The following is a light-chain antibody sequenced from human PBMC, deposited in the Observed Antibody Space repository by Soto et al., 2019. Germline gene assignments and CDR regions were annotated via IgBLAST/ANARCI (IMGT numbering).Light chain of an antibody. Sequence: QSVLTQPASVSGSPGQWITISCTGTSSDVGGYNYVSWYQQHPGKAPKLMIYDVSNRPSGVSNRFSGSKSVNTASLTISGLQAEDEADYYCSSYTSSSTDVFGTGNKVTVL. J-gene: IGLJ1*01. CDR2: DVS. CDR3: SSYTSSSTDV. V-gene: IGLV2-14*01. CDR1: SSDVGGYNY.